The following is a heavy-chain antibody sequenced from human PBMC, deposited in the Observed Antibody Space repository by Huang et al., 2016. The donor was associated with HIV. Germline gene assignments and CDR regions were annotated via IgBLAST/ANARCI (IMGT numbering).Heavy chain of an antibody. V-gene: IGHV3-30*18. D-gene: IGHD6-13*01. J-gene: IGHJ4*02. Sequence: QVQLVESGGGVVQPGRSLRISCAASGFTFSSYGMHWVRQAPGKGLEGVAVISYDAKTKYYADAVKGRFSISRDKSKTTVYLQLNSLRVEDTAVYYCAKGGSAAAVLDFWGQGTLVTVSS. CDR2: ISYDAKTK. CDR1: GFTFSSYG. CDR3: AKGGSAAAVLDF.